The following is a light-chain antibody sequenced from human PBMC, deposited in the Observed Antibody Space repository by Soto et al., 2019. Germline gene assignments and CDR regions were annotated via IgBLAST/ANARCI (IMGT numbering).Light chain of an antibody. J-gene: IGKJ3*01. CDR1: QSVSSN. V-gene: IGKV3-15*01. CDR2: GAS. CDR3: QQYNNWPF. Sequence: EIVMPESHATVSVSPGASAPLSRRASQSVSSNLAWYQQKPGQAPRLLIYGASTRATGIPARFSGSGSGTEFTLTISSLQSEDFAVYYCQQYNNWPFVGPGTKVDIK.